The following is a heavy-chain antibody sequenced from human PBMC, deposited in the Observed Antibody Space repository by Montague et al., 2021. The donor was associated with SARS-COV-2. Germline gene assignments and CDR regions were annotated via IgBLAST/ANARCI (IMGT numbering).Heavy chain of an antibody. CDR1: GFTFSGSP. CDR2: IHSGGRSS. V-gene: IGHV3-23*03. CDR3: AKVGDLMAGYSLVNLDN. D-gene: IGHD3-9*01. J-gene: IGHJ4*02. Sequence: SLRLSCSASGFTFSGSPMSWVRQAPGKGLEWVSVIHSGGRSSYYXKSVEGRFTVSRDNSKNTVYLQMNNLRAEDTAVYYCAKVGDLMAGYSLVNLDNWGQGTLVIVSS.